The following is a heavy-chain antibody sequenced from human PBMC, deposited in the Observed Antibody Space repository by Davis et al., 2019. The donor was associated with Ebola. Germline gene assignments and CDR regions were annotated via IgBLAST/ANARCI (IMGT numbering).Heavy chain of an antibody. V-gene: IGHV1-69*04. CDR3: ARVTGQTTLSEADV. J-gene: IGHJ6*02. D-gene: IGHD1-20*01. CDR1: GYTFTSYA. Sequence: SVKVSCKASGYTFTSYAISWVRQAPGQGLEWMGRIIPILGIANYAQKFQGRVTITADKSTSTAYMELSSLRSEDTAVYYCARVTGQTTLSEADVWGQGTTVTVSS. CDR2: IIPILGIA.